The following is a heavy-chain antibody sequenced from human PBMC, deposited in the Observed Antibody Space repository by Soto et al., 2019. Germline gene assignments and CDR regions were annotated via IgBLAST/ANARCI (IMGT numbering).Heavy chain of an antibody. V-gene: IGHV3-30*18. CDR3: AKDRQDGYGANRLYGLDV. J-gene: IGHJ6*02. D-gene: IGHD5-18*01. Sequence: PGGSLRLSCVASGFTFSNYGMHWVRQTPDMGLEGVPTISYDETHKYYAGSVKGRSTISRDTSKNTLFLEMNSLRPEDTAVDYCAKDRQDGYGANRLYGLDVWGQGTTVTVSS. CDR1: GFTFSNYG. CDR2: ISYDETHK.